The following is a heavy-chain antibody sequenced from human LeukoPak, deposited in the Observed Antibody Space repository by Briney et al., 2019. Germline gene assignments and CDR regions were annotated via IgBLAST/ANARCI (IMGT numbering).Heavy chain of an antibody. Sequence: FTFXXYAMHWGRQAPGKGLEWVAVISFDGGYTYYAESVKGRFTISRDNSKTTLYLQMNSLGTEDTAVYYCAKDPRDIAFGGPLDYWGQGTLVTVSS. V-gene: IGHV3-30*18. CDR2: ISFDGGYT. CDR3: AKDPRDIAFGGPLDY. D-gene: IGHD2-15*01. J-gene: IGHJ4*02. CDR1: FTFXXYA.